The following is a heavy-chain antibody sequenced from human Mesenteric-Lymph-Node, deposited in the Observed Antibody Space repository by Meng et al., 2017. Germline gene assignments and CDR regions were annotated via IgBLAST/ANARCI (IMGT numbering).Heavy chain of an antibody. D-gene: IGHD3-22*01. CDR3: TTDRSGSGYYYGAFDI. J-gene: IGHJ3*02. CDR2: IKSKTDGGTT. V-gene: IGHV3-15*01. Sequence: GGSLRLSCATSGFTFSSYAMSWVRQAPGKGLEWVGRIKSKTDGGTTDYTAPVKGRFTISRDDSKNTLYLQMNSLKTEDTAVYYCTTDRSGSGYYYGAFDIWGQGTMVTVSS. CDR1: GFTFSSYA.